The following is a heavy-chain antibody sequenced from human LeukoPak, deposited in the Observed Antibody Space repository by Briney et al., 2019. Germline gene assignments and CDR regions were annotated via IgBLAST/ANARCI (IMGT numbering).Heavy chain of an antibody. CDR3: ARGLEMEVAAY. Sequence: ASVKVSCKASGYTFTTYGINWVRQATGQGLEWMGWMNPKNGNTGYEQKFQGRLTMTWDTSINTAYMELSSLRSEDTAVYYCARGLEMEVAAYWGQGTLVTVSS. J-gene: IGHJ4*02. V-gene: IGHV1-8*01. CDR1: GYTFTTYG. D-gene: IGHD5-24*01. CDR2: MNPKNGNT.